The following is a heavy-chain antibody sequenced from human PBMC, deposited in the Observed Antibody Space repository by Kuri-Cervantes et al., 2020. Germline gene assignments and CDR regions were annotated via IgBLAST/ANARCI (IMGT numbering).Heavy chain of an antibody. CDR1: GGSVSSGSYY. D-gene: IGHD1-7*01. J-gene: IGHJ4*02. CDR3: ARGKRYNWNYGGNFDY. CDR2: INHSGST. Sequence: SETLSLTCTVSGGSVSSGSYYWSWIRQPPGKGLEWIGEINHSGSTNYNSSLKSRVTISVDTSKNQFSLKLSSVTAADTAVYYCARGKRYNWNYGGNFDYWGQGTLVTVSS. V-gene: IGHV4-61*01.